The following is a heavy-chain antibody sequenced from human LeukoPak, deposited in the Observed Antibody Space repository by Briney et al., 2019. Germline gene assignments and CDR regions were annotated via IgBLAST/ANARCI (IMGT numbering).Heavy chain of an antibody. CDR2: NNHIGSA. Sequence: TSETLSLTCAVYGGSFSGYYWSWIRQPPGKGLEGIGENNHIGSANYNQSLKSRVTISVDTSKKQISLKLRSVTAADTAVYYCARGRGRSFDYWGQGTLVTVSS. CDR3: ARGRGRSFDY. CDR1: GGSFSGYY. J-gene: IGHJ4*02. V-gene: IGHV4-34*01.